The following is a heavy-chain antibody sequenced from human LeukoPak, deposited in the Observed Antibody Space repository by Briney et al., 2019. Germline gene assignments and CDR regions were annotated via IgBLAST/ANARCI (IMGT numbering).Heavy chain of an antibody. J-gene: IGHJ4*02. CDR2: IYPGDSDT. CDR1: GYSFTNYW. V-gene: IGHV5-51*01. Sequence: GESLKISCKGSGYSFTNYWVGWVRQMPGKGLEWMGIIYPGDSDTRYSPSFQGQVTISADKSISTAYLQWSSLKASDTAMYYCARHLYGSGSTIDYWGQGTLVTVSS. D-gene: IGHD3-10*01. CDR3: ARHLYGSGSTIDY.